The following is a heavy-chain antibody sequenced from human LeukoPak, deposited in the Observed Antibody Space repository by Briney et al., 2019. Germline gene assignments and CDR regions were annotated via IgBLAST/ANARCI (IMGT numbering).Heavy chain of an antibody. CDR1: GYTFTSYD. D-gene: IGHD1/OR15-1a*01. V-gene: IGHV1-8*01. J-gene: IGHJ5*02. CDR2: MNPNSGNT. Sequence: ASVKVSCKASGYTFTSYDINWVRQATGQGLEWMGWMNPNSGNTGYTQKFQGRVTMTRNTSISTAYMELSSLRSEDTAVYYCARGVGYWNIGTGTRWFKGNRFDPWGQGTLVTVSS. CDR3: ARGVGYWNIGTGTRWFKGNRFDP.